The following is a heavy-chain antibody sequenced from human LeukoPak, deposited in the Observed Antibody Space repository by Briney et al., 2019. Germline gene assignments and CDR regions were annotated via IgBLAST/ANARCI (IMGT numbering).Heavy chain of an antibody. Sequence: GGSLRLSCAASGFIFSDAWMTWVRQAPGKGLEWVGRIKRIADGRPTDYAAPVKGRFTISRDDSKNTPYLQMNSLKIEDTAVYYCSTNQALDIWGQGTMVTVSS. J-gene: IGHJ3*02. CDR1: GFIFSDAW. CDR3: STNQALDI. V-gene: IGHV3-15*01. CDR2: IKRIADGRPT.